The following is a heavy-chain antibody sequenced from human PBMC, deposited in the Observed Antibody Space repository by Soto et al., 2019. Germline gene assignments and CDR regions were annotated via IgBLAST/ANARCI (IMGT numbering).Heavy chain of an antibody. D-gene: IGHD2-15*01. V-gene: IGHV1-69*12. Sequence: QVQLVQSGAEVKKPGSSVKVSCKASGGTFSSYAISWVRQAPGQGLEWMGGIIPIFGTAAYGQKFQGRVTSTADESTSRACRETSSPGAEDTAAYYCPSQPPISGYGSERGYYSCDYGMDVWGQGTTVTVSS. CDR2: IIPIFGTA. J-gene: IGHJ6*02. CDR3: PSQPPISGYGSERGYYSCDYGMDV. CDR1: GGTFSSYA.